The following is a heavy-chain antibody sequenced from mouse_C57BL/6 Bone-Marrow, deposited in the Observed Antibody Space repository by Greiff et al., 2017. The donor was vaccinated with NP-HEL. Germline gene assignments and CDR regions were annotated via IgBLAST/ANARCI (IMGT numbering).Heavy chain of an antibody. CDR1: GFSLSTFGMG. V-gene: IGHV8-8*01. Sequence: QVTLKVSGPGILQPSQTLSLTCSFSGFSLSTFGMGVGWIRQPSGKGLEWLAHIWWDDDKYYNPALKSRLTISKDTSKNQVFLKIANVDTADTATYYCARIEEFFYYDYFWFAYWGQGTLVTVSA. D-gene: IGHD2-4*01. CDR3: ARIEEFFYYDYFWFAY. J-gene: IGHJ3*01. CDR2: IWWDDDK.